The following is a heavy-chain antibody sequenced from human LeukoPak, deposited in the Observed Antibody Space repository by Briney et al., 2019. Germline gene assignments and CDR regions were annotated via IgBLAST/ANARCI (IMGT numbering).Heavy chain of an antibody. CDR1: GFTFSSYS. CDR2: ISSSSSCI. V-gene: IGHV3-21*05. CDR3: ASFYDFWSGYAYGGYYMDV. D-gene: IGHD3-3*01. Sequence: GGSLRLSCAASGFTFSSYSMNWVRQAPGKGLEWVSYISSSSSCIYYADSVKGRFTISRDNAKNSLYLQMNSLRAEDTAVYYCASFYDFWSGYAYGGYYMDVWGKGTTVTVSS. J-gene: IGHJ6*03.